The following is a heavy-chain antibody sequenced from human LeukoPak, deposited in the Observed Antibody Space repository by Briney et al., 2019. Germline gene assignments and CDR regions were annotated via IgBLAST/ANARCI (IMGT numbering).Heavy chain of an antibody. D-gene: IGHD3-22*01. Sequence: PGGSLRLSCAASGFTLSSYAMSWVRQAPGKGLEWVSGISGSGGSTYQADSVKGRFTISRDNSKNTLYLQMNSLRAEDTAVYYCAKMSGSSGYYEYFQHWGQGTLVTVSS. CDR3: AKMSGSSGYYEYFQH. CDR2: ISGSGGST. V-gene: IGHV3-23*01. J-gene: IGHJ1*01. CDR1: GFTLSSYA.